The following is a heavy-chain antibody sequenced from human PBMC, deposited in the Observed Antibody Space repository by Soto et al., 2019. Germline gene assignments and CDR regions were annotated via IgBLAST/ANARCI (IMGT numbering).Heavy chain of an antibody. V-gene: IGHV1-69*13. Sequence: SVKVSCKASGGTFSSYAISWARQAPGQGLEWMGGIIPIFGTANYAQKFQGRVTITADESTSTAYMELSSLRSEDTAVYYCASTKPQNTVTTSEFDPWGQGTLVTVSS. CDR2: IIPIFGTA. CDR1: GGTFSSYA. J-gene: IGHJ5*02. D-gene: IGHD4-4*01. CDR3: ASTKPQNTVTTSEFDP.